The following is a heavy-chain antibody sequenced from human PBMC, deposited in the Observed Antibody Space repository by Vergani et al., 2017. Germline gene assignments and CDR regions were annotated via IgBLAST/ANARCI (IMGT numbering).Heavy chain of an antibody. CDR3: ARGPAAEDY. CDR1: GGSISSGISY. J-gene: IGHJ4*02. D-gene: IGHD6-13*01. V-gene: IGHV4-61*02. CDR2: IYTSGST. Sequence: HVQLQESGPGLVKPSQTLSLTCTVSGGSISSGISYWSWIRQPAGKGLEWIGHIYTSGSTNYNPSLKSRVTVSVDTSKNQFSLKLSSVTAADTAVYYCARGPAAEDYWGQGTLVTVSS.